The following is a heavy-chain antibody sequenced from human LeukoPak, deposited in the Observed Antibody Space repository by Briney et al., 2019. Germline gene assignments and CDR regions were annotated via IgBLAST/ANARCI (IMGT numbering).Heavy chain of an antibody. D-gene: IGHD3-22*01. CDR1: GDSVSSNSAA. J-gene: IGHJ6*03. V-gene: IGHV6-1*01. CDR3: ARERGVTMIVVAPDYYYYMDV. CDR2: TYYRSKWYN. Sequence: SQTLSLTCAISGDSVSSNSAAWNWIRQSPSRGLEWLGRTYYRSKWYNDYAVSVKSRITINPDTSKNQFSLQLNSVTPEDTAVYYCARERGVTMIVVAPDYYYYMDVWGKGTTVTVSS.